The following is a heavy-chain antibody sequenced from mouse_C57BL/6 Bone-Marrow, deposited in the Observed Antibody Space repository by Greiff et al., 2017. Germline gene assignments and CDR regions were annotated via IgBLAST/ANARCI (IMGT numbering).Heavy chain of an antibody. CDR1: GYTFTSYG. CDR2: IYPRSGNT. D-gene: IGHD1-1*01. J-gene: IGHJ3*01. V-gene: IGHV1-81*01. CDR3: ARGAYYYGTQFAY. Sequence: QVQLQQSGAELARPGASVKLSCKASGYTFTSYGISWVKQRTGQGLEWIGEIYPRSGNTYYNEKFKGKATLTADKSSSTAYMELRSLTSEDSAVYFCARGAYYYGTQFAYWGQGTLVTVSA.